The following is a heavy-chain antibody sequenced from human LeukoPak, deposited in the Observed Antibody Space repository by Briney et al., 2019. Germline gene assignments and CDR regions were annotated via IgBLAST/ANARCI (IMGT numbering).Heavy chain of an antibody. CDR1: GCTFNDYY. CDR3: AREGLAVADDAFDI. J-gene: IGHJ3*02. D-gene: IGHD6-19*01. CDR2: SSGSTSHT. V-gene: IGHV3-11*05. Sequence: PGGSLRLSCVASGCTFNDYYMSWIRQAPGKGLEWVSYSSGSTSHTNYADSVKGRFTISRDNAKKSLYLQMNSLTAEDTAVYYCAREGLAVADDAFDIWGQGTLVTVSA.